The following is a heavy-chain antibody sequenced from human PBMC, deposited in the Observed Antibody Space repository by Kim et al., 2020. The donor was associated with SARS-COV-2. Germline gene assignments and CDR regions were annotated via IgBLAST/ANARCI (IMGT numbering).Heavy chain of an antibody. D-gene: IGHD2-21*01. CDR1: GFTFSSYA. V-gene: IGHV3-30*04. CDR3: ARDRDWDYYYYGMDV. Sequence: GSLRLSCAASGFTFSSYAMHWVRQAPGKGLEWVAVISYDGSNKYYADSVKGRFTISRDNSKNTLYLQMNSLRAEDTAVYYCARDRDWDYYYYGMDVWGQGTTVTVSS. J-gene: IGHJ6*02. CDR2: ISYDGSNK.